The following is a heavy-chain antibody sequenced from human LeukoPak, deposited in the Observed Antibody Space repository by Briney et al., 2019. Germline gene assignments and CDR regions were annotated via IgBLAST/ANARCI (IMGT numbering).Heavy chain of an antibody. J-gene: IGHJ3*02. Sequence: GASVTVSFTSSGGTFTIYAISWVRQAPGQGLEWMGRIIPILGIANYSQKFQGRVTITADKSTSTAYMELSSLRSEDTAVYYCARDWSLGGSRSGSRGYYYVGAFDIWGQGTMVTVSS. CDR2: IIPILGIA. CDR1: GGTFTIYA. CDR3: ARDWSLGGSRSGSRGYYYVGAFDI. D-gene: IGHD3-22*01. V-gene: IGHV1-69*04.